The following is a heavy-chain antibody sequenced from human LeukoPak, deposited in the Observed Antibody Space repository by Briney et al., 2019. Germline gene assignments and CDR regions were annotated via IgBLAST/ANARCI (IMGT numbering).Heavy chain of an antibody. CDR1: GFTFSDYY. CDR2: IKQDGSER. V-gene: IGHV3-7*01. D-gene: IGHD3-10*02. CDR3: AELGITMIGGV. J-gene: IGHJ6*04. Sequence: GGSLRLSCAASGFTFSDYYMSWIRQAPGKGLEWVANIKQDGSERYYVDSVKGRFTISRDNARNSLYLQMNSLRAEDTAVYYCAELGITMIGGVWGKGTTVTISS.